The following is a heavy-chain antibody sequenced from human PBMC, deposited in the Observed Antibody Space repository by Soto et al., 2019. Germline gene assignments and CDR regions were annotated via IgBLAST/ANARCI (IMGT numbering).Heavy chain of an antibody. J-gene: IGHJ3*02. CDR2: IWYDGSNK. Sequence: QVQLVESGGGVVQPGRSLRLSCAASGFTFSSYGMHWVRQAPGKGLEWVAVIWYDGSNKYYADSVKGRFTISRDNSKNTLYLQMNSLRAEDTAVYYCARELSGSYRPIWGQGTMVTVSS. CDR3: ARELSGSYRPI. V-gene: IGHV3-33*01. D-gene: IGHD1-26*01. CDR1: GFTFSSYG.